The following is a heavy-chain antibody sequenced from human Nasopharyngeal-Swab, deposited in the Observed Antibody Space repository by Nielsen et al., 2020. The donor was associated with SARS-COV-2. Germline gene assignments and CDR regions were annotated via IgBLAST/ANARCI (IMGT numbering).Heavy chain of an antibody. Sequence: SETLSLTCAVYGGSFSGYYWSWIRQPPGKGLEWIGEINHSGSTNYNPSLKSRVTISVDTSKNQFSLKLSSVTAADTAVYYCARGPSGWYFDYWGQGTLVTVSS. D-gene: IGHD6-19*01. V-gene: IGHV4-34*01. CDR2: INHSGST. J-gene: IGHJ4*02. CDR3: ARGPSGWYFDY. CDR1: GGSFSGYY.